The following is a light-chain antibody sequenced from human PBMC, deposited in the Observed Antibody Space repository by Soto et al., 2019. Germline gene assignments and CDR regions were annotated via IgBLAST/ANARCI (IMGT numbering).Light chain of an antibody. CDR3: QQLNSLPLT. V-gene: IGKV1-5*01. CDR2: DAS. Sequence: DIQMTQSPSTLSASVGDRVTITCRASQSISSWLAWYQQKPGKAPKLLIYDASSLESGVPSRFSGSGSGTEFTLTISSLQPDDFATYFCQQLNSLPLTFGGGTKVDIK. CDR1: QSISSW. J-gene: IGKJ4*01.